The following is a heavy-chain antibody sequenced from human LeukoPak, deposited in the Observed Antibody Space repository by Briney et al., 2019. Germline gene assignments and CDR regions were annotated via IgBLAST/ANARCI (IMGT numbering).Heavy chain of an antibody. J-gene: IGHJ6*03. Sequence: SETLSLTCTVSGGSISSSSYYWGWIRQPPGKGLEWIGSIYYSGSTYYNPSLKGRVTISVDTSKNQFSLKLSSVTAADTAVYYCARDRHDFWSGYSYMDVWGKGTTVTVSS. CDR1: GGSISSSSYY. D-gene: IGHD3-3*01. CDR3: ARDRHDFWSGYSYMDV. V-gene: IGHV4-39*07. CDR2: IYYSGST.